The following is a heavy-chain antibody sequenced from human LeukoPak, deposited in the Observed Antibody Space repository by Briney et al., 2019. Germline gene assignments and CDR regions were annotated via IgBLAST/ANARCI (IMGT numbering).Heavy chain of an antibody. J-gene: IGHJ1*01. CDR2: IHYDGKI. V-gene: IGHV3-53*01. Sequence: PGGSLRLSCAASGFSVSGKFMSWVRQAPGKGLEWVSIIHYDGKIRYAGSVVGRFTIYRDDSENTLFLQMNSLRVDDTAVYFCARGAGSLQHSWGQGTLVTVSS. D-gene: IGHD4/OR15-4a*01. CDR3: ARGAGSLQHS. CDR1: GFSVSGKF.